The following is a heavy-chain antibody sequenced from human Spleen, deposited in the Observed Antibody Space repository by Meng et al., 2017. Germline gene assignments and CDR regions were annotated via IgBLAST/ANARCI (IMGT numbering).Heavy chain of an antibody. Sequence: SETLSLTCTVSGGSISSYYWSWIRQPPGKGLEWIGYIYYSGSTNYNPSLKTRVTISVDTSQNQFSLKLTSVTAADTAVEYCGSGATGNTGAFDIWGQGTMVTVSS. CDR3: GSGATGNTGAFDI. V-gene: IGHV4-59*01. CDR1: GGSISSYY. J-gene: IGHJ3*02. D-gene: IGHD5-12*01. CDR2: IYYSGST.